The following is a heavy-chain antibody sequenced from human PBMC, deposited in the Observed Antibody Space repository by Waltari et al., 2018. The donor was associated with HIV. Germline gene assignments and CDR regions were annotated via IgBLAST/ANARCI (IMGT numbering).Heavy chain of an antibody. CDR1: GFRGSSYW. CDR2: INIDGSRI. J-gene: IGHJ4*02. CDR3: SRDTFGEYDY. V-gene: IGHV3-74*01. D-gene: IGHD3-10*01. Sequence: EVQLVQSGGGLIKPGGSLRLSCAASGFRGSSYWMRWVRQTPGKGLVWVSRINIDGSRIDYADSVRGRFTISRDSAKNTLSLQMNSLTEDDTAVYYCSRDTFGEYDYWGQGTLVTVSS.